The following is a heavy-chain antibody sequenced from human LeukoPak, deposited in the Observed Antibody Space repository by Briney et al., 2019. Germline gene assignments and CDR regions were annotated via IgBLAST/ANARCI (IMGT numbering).Heavy chain of an antibody. D-gene: IGHD3-3*01. CDR1: GFTFSSYA. CDR2: IYHSGSGST. Sequence: SLRLSCAASGFTFSSYAMTWIRQPPGKGLEWIGYIYHSGSGSTYYNPSLKSRVTISIDKSKNQFSLKLNSVTAADTAVYYCARINDFWSGPTLDVWGQGTTVTVSS. J-gene: IGHJ6*02. V-gene: IGHV4-30-2*01. CDR3: ARINDFWSGPTLDV.